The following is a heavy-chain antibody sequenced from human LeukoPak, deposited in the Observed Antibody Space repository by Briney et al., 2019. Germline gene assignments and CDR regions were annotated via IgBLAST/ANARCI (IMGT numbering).Heavy chain of an antibody. Sequence: PSETLSLTCTVSGYSISSGYYWGWIRQPPGKGLEWIGSIYHSGSTYYNPSLKSRVTISVDTSKNQFSLKLSSVTAADTAVYYCARGGSRDGYNHDAFDIWGQGTMVTVSS. J-gene: IGHJ3*02. CDR3: ARGGSRDGYNHDAFDI. CDR1: GYSISSGYY. D-gene: IGHD5-24*01. CDR2: IYHSGST. V-gene: IGHV4-38-2*02.